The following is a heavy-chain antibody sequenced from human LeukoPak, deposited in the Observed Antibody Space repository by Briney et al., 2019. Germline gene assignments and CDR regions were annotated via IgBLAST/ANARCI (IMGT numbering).Heavy chain of an antibody. D-gene: IGHD2-2*01. Sequence: GGSLRLSCAASGFTFSSYAMSWVRQAPGKGLDWVSAISGDGSEAFYADSVKGRFTMSRDNSKNTLFLQLNSLRAEDTAVYYCAKDQSITSRASCLDYWGQGTLVTVSS. V-gene: IGHV3-23*01. CDR2: ISGDGSEA. J-gene: IGHJ4*02. CDR1: GFTFSSYA. CDR3: AKDQSITSRASCLDY.